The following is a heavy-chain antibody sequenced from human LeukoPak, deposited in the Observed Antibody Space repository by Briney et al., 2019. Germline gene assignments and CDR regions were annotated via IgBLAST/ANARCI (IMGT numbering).Heavy chain of an antibody. V-gene: IGHV3-21*01. CDR3: ARMSITIFGVALDY. J-gene: IGHJ4*02. CDR2: ISSSSTYI. D-gene: IGHD3-3*01. CDR1: GFTFRSYS. Sequence: GGSLRLSCAASGFTFRSYSMNWVRQAPGKGLEWVSYISSSSTYIYYADSVKGRFTISRDNAKNSLYLQMNSLRAEDMAVYYCARMSITIFGVALDYWGQGTLVTVSS.